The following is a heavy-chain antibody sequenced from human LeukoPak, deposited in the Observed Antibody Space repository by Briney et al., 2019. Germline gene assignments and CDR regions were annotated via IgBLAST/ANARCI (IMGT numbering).Heavy chain of an antibody. V-gene: IGHV3-30*18. Sequence: PGGSLRLSCAASGFTFSNYGMHWVRQAPGKGMEGVRLISYDGSNKKYADSVKGRFTISRDNSKNTLYLQMKSQRGEDTAVYYCAKDRSGSYDHFDYWGQGTRVTVSS. J-gene: IGHJ4*02. CDR1: GFTFSNYG. CDR2: ISYDGSNK. CDR3: AKDRSGSYDHFDY. D-gene: IGHD1-26*01.